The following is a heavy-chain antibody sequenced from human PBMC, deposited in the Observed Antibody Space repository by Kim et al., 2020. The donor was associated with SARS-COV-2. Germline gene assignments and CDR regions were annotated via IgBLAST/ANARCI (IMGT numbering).Heavy chain of an antibody. CDR1: GGSFSGYY. V-gene: IGHV4-34*01. Sequence: SETLSLTCAVYGGSFSGYYWSWIRQPPGKGLEWIGEINHSGSTNYNPSLKSRVTISVDTSKNQFSLKLSSVTAADTAVYYCARGTPHWRSCHYYYYMDV. CDR2: INHSGST. CDR3: ARGTPHWRSCHYYYYMDV. J-gene: IGHJ6*03.